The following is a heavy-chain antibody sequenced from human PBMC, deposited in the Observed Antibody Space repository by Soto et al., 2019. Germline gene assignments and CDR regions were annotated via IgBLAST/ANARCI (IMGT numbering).Heavy chain of an antibody. D-gene: IGHD2-2*02. J-gene: IGHJ4*02. CDR1: GFTFRTYA. CDR3: ARGGDIVVVPSAIDY. V-gene: IGHV3-23*01. Sequence: HPGGSLRLSCAASGFTFRTYAMSWVRQAPGQGLEWVSTISGSAGAIHHADSVKGRLTISRDNSDNTLYLQMGSLRAEDTAVYYCARGGDIVVVPSAIDYWGPGTLVTVSA. CDR2: ISGSAGAI.